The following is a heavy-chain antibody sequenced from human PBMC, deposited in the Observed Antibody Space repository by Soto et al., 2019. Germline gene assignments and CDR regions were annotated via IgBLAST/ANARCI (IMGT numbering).Heavy chain of an antibody. CDR2: IYYSGST. D-gene: IGHD2-15*01. J-gene: IGHJ4*02. CDR1: GGSISSSSYY. CDR3: ARHRRQGYCSGGSCSSGFDY. Sequence: QLQLQESGPGLVKPSETLSLTCTVSGGSISSSSYYWGWIRQPPGKGLEWIGSIYYSGSTYYNPSLKSRVTISVDTSKNQFSLKLSSVTAADTAVYYCARHRRQGYCSGGSCSSGFDYWGQGTLVTVSS. V-gene: IGHV4-39*01.